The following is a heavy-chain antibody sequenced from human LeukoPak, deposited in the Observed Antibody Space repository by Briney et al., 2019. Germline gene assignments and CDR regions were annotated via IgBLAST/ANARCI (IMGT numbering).Heavy chain of an antibody. D-gene: IGHD6-13*01. Sequence: AASVKVSCKASGGTFSSYAISWVRPAPGQGLEWMGRIIHILGIANYAQKFQGRGTITADKSTSTAYMELSSLRSEDTAVYYCARSIAAAGTEAAYWGQGTLVTVSS. CDR2: IIHILGIA. V-gene: IGHV1-69*04. CDR3: ARSIAAAGTEAAY. CDR1: GGTFSSYA. J-gene: IGHJ4*02.